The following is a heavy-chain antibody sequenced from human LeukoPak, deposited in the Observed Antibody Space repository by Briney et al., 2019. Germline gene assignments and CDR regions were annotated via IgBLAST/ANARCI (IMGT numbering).Heavy chain of an antibody. D-gene: IGHD2-15*01. CDR2: ISSSGDNT. Sequence: GGSLTLSCAASGFIFSDYVMSWVRQAPGKGLEWVAAISSSGDNTFYADSVKGRFNISRDNSNNTLFLQMNSPRAEDAATYYCARGPPFGGLQYFAYWGQGTLGTVSS. V-gene: IGHV3-23*01. CDR3: ARGPPFGGLQYFAY. CDR1: GFIFSDYV. J-gene: IGHJ4*02.